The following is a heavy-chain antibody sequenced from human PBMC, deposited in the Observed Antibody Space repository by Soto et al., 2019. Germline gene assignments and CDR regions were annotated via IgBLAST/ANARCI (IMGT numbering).Heavy chain of an antibody. CDR2: ISGSGGST. J-gene: IGHJ1*01. CDR1: GFTFSSYA. V-gene: IGHV3-23*01. D-gene: IGHD2-2*02. Sequence: GVLRLSCAASGFTFSSYAMSWVRQAPGKGLECVSAISGSGGSTYYADSVKGRFTISRDNSKNTLYLQMNSLRAEDTAVYYCAKRSPFCSSTSCYMDSPEYFQHWGQGTLVTVSS. CDR3: AKRSPFCSSTSCYMDSPEYFQH.